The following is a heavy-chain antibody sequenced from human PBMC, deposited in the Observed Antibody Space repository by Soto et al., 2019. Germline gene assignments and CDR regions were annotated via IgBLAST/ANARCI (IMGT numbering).Heavy chain of an antibody. V-gene: IGHV3-23*01. CDR1: GFTFNIYG. J-gene: IGHJ4*02. Sequence: GGSLRLSCAASGFTFNIYGMSWVRQAPGKGLEWVSAISAYGGGSKTYYVDSVKGRFTISRDNSKNTLYLQMNSLRAEDTAVYYCAKDYSGNFDYWGQGTLVTVSS. CDR2: ISAYGGGSKT. D-gene: IGHD2-21*01. CDR3: AKDYSGNFDY.